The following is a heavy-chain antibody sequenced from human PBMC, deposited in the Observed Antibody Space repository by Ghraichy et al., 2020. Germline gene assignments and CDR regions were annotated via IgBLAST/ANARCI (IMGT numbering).Heavy chain of an antibody. V-gene: IGHV3-48*02. D-gene: IGHD6-13*01. CDR3: ARDQWDSSSWYDAYDAFDI. CDR2: ISSSSSTI. Sequence: GGSLRLSCAASGFTFSSYSMNWVRQAPGKGLEWVSYISSSSSTIYYADSVKGRFTISRDNAKNSLYLQMNSLRDEDTAVYYCARDQWDSSSWYDAYDAFDIWGQGTMVTVSS. J-gene: IGHJ3*02. CDR1: GFTFSSYS.